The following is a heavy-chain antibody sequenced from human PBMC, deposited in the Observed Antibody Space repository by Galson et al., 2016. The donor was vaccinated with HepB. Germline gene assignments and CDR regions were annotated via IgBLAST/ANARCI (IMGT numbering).Heavy chain of an antibody. Sequence: SVKVSCKASGYTFTSHAMHWVRQAPGQRLEWMGWINAGNGHTKYSQKFQGRVTITRDTAPITAYLELSSLRSEDTAVYYCERVPVGGRGYGDYYYMDVWGKGTTVTVSS. CDR3: ERVPVGGRGYGDYYYMDV. J-gene: IGHJ6*03. D-gene: IGHD5-18*01. CDR2: INAGNGHT. V-gene: IGHV1-3*01. CDR1: GYTFTSHA.